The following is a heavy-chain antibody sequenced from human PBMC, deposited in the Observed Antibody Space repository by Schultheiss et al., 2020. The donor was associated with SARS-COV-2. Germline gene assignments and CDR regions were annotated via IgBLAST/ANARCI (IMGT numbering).Heavy chain of an antibody. CDR1: GGSVSSGSYY. CDR2: INHSGST. J-gene: IGHJ4*02. V-gene: IGHV4-39*07. D-gene: IGHD3-22*01. Sequence: SETLSLTCTVSGGSVSSGSYYWSWIRQPPGKGLEWIGEINHSGSTNYNPSLKSRVTISVDTSKNQFSLKLSSVTAADTAVYYCAKGTGSSAYSANQDWGQGSLVTVSS. CDR3: AKGTGSSAYSANQD.